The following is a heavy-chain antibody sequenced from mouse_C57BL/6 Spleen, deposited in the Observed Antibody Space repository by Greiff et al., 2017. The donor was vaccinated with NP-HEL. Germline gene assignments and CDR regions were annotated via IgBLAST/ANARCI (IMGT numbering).Heavy chain of an antibody. CDR1: GYTFTDYN. D-gene: IGHD1-1*01. CDR3: ARGYYGSSSFYWYFDV. CDR2: INPNNGGT. Sequence: EVQLQQSGPELVKPGASVKIPCKASGYTFTDYNMDWVKQSHGKSLEWIGDINPNNGGTIYNQKFKGKATLTVDKSSSTAYMELRSLTSEDTAVYYCARGYYGSSSFYWYFDVWGTGTTVTVSS. J-gene: IGHJ1*03. V-gene: IGHV1-18*01.